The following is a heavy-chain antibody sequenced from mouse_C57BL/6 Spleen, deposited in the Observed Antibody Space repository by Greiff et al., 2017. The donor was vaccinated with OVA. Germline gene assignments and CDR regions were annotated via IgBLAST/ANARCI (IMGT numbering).Heavy chain of an antibody. CDR2: ISPYYGDA. Sequence: VQRVESGPELVRPGVSVKISCKGSGYTFTDYAMHWVKQSHAKSLEWIGVISPYYGDASYNQKFKDKATMTVDKSSSTAYMELARLTSEDSAVYYCARSASYYGSSYDYFDYWGQGTTLTVSS. CDR1: GYTFTDYA. V-gene: IGHV1-67*01. J-gene: IGHJ2*01. D-gene: IGHD1-1*01. CDR3: ARSASYYGSSYDYFDY.